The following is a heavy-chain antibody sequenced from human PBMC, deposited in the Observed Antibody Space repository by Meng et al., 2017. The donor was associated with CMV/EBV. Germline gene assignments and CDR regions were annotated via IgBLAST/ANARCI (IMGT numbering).Heavy chain of an antibody. J-gene: IGHJ6*02. Sequence: ASVTVSCQASGYTFTTYDLNWVRQATGQGLEWMGWMNPNSGNTGYAQKFQGRVTLTRVTSISTAYMELSSLTSDDTAVYYCARTRIEVEPDGRKIKYYNYGMDVWGQGTTVTVSS. CDR1: GYTFTTYD. CDR2: MNPNSGNT. V-gene: IGHV1-8*01. CDR3: ARTRIEVEPDGRKIKYYNYGMDV. D-gene: IGHD2-2*01.